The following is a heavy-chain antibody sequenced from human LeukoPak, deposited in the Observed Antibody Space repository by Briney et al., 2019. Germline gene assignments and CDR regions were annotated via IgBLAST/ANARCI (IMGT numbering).Heavy chain of an antibody. V-gene: IGHV4-31*03. CDR2: IYNSGRT. J-gene: IGHJ5*02. CDR1: GGSISSGGYY. CDR3: VGCPYNWFDL. Sequence: PSETLSLTCTVSGGSISSGGYYWSWIRQHPGKGLEWIEYIYNSGRTYYNPSLKSRVTISVDTSKNQFSLKLSSVTAVDTAVYYCVGCPYNWFDLWGQGILVSVSS.